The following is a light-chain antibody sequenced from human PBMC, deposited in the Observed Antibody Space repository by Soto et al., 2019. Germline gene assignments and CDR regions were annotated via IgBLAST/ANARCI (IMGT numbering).Light chain of an antibody. J-gene: IGKJ2*01. V-gene: IGKV1-39*01. CDR1: QSISTF. CDR3: QQSDSTPYT. Sequence: DIQMTQSPSSLSASVGDRVTINCRASQSISTFLNWYQQKPGQAPKVLISAASTLQSGVPSMFSGRGSGTDFTLTTSSLQPEDFATYYCQQSDSTPYTFGQGT. CDR2: AAS.